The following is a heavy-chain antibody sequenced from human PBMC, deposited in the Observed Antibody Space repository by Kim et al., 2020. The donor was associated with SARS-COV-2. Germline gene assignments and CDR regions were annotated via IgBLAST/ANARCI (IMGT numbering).Heavy chain of an antibody. CDR1: GGSFSGYY. CDR2: INHSGST. CDR3: ARANIRGVSQYYYYGMDV. V-gene: IGHV4-34*01. J-gene: IGHJ6*02. Sequence: SETLSLTCAVYGGSFSGYYWSWIRQPPGKGLEWIGEINHSGSTNYNPSLKSRVTISVDTSKNQFSLKLSSVTAADTAVYYCARANIRGVSQYYYYGMDVWGQGTTVTVSS. D-gene: IGHD3-10*01.